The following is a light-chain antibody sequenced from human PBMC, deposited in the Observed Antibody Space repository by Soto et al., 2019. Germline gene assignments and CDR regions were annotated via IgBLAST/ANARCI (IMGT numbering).Light chain of an antibody. CDR1: SGSVSTSNY. Sequence: QTVVTQEPSFSVSPGGTVTVTCGLSSGSVSTSNYPSWYQQTPGQAPRTLIYTTNTRSSGVPDRFSGSILGNKAALTTTGAQADDESDYYCVLFFSSGIYVFGTGTKVTVL. CDR3: VLFFSSGIYV. CDR2: TTN. V-gene: IGLV8-61*01. J-gene: IGLJ1*01.